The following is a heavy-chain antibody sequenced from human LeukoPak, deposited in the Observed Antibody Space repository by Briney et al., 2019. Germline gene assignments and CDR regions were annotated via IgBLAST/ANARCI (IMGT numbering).Heavy chain of an antibody. CDR3: AREYSSSNDAFDI. J-gene: IGHJ3*02. D-gene: IGHD6-6*01. CDR1: GFTFSSYW. CDR2: INTDGSST. V-gene: IGHV3-74*01. Sequence: GGSLRLSCAASGFTFSSYWMHWVRQAPGKGLVWVSRINTDGSSTSYADSVKGRFTISRDNAKNTLYLQMNSLRAEDTAVYYCAREYSSSNDAFDIWGQGTMVTVSS.